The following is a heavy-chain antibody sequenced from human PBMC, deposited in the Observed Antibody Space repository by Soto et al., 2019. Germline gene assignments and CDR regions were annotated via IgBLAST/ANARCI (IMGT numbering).Heavy chain of an antibody. CDR1: GFTFSSYA. CDR2: MSGAGLIS. V-gene: IGHV3-23*01. J-gene: IGHJ4*02. Sequence: DVQLLESGGDLVQPGGSLRLSCAASGFTFSSYAMSWVRQAPGKGLEWVSSMSGAGLISYDADSVKVRFTISRHNSKNTLYLQMNNLRAEDTALYNCAKGPIFGVKNIYDYWGQGTLITVSS. CDR3: AKGPIFGVKNIYDY. D-gene: IGHD3-3*01.